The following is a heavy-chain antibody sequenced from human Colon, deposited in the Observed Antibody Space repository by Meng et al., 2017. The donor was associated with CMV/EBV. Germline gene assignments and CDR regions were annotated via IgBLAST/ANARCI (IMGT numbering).Heavy chain of an antibody. CDR3: ARGTRYSGSLTLDS. CDR1: GGSFSDYA. J-gene: IGHJ4*02. CDR2: IIPVFGTP. V-gene: IGHV1-69*05. Sequence: SVKVSCKTSGGSFSDYAISWVRQAPGQGLEWIGGIIPVFGTPNYAQSFQGRVAITTDEFTSTAYMELNSLTSEDTAVYYCARGTRYSGSLTLDSWGQGTQVTVSS. D-gene: IGHD1-26*01.